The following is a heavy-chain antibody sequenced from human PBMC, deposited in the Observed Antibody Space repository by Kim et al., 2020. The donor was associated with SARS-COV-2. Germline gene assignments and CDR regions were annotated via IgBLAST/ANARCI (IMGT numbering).Heavy chain of an antibody. Sequence: ASVKVSCKASGYTFTNYFIHWVRQAPGQGLEWMGWINPNSGGTHYAQNFRGRVTVTRDTSITTAYMELSWLTSDDTALYYCSRDRGPLRFCAGGSCYSDGYFYFWGQGTLVTVSS. J-gene: IGHJ4*02. CDR1: GYTFTNYF. D-gene: IGHD2-15*01. CDR2: INPNSGGT. V-gene: IGHV1-2*02. CDR3: SRDRGPLRFCAGGSCYSDGYFYF.